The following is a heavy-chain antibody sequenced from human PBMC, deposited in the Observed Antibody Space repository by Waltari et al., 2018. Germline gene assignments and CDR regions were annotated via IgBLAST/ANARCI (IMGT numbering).Heavy chain of an antibody. D-gene: IGHD3-3*01. Sequence: QVQLVQSGAEVKKPGASVKVSCKASGYTFTGYYIDWVRQAPGQGLEWMGRINPNGGDTNYAQKFQGRVTMTRDTAISTAHMELSRLRSDDTAVYYCARGRRGYDFWSGYNYWGQGTLVTVSS. CDR1: GYTFTGYY. J-gene: IGHJ4*02. CDR3: ARGRRGYDFWSGYNY. V-gene: IGHV1-2*02. CDR2: INPNGGDT.